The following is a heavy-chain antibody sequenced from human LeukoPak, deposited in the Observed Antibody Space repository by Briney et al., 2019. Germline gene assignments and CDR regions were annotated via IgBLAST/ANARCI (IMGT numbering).Heavy chain of an antibody. CDR3: AKRRTTVITMDYFDY. CDR2: ITSDGRST. CDR1: GFTFSSYW. D-gene: IGHD4-17*01. Sequence: GGSLRLSCAASGFTFSSYWMHWVRQAPGKGLVWVSRITSDGRSTSSAGSVKGRFIISRDNSKNTLYLQMTSLRGEDTAVYYCAKRRTTVITMDYFDYWGQGILVTVSS. V-gene: IGHV3-74*01. J-gene: IGHJ4*02.